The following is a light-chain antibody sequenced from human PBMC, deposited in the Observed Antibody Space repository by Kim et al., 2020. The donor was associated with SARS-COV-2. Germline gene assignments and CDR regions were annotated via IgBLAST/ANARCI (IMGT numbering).Light chain of an antibody. Sequence: ASVGDRVTITCRASQSISSRLAWYQQRPGKAPKLLIFKASTLQGGVPSRFSGSGSGTEFTLTISSLQPDDFATYYCQHFNSLPLTFGGGTKVDIK. J-gene: IGKJ4*01. CDR3: QHFNSLPLT. CDR1: QSISSR. V-gene: IGKV1-5*03. CDR2: KAS.